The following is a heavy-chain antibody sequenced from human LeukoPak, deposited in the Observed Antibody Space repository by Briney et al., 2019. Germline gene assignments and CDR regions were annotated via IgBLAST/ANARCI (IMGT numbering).Heavy chain of an antibody. D-gene: IGHD6-13*01. Sequence: GESLRLSCAASGFTFTTYWMSWVRQAPGKGLEWVAVISYDGSNKYYADSVKGRFTISRDNSKNTLYLQMNSLRAEDTAVYYCARDVSSSWVFDYWGQGTLVTVSS. J-gene: IGHJ4*02. CDR1: GFTFTTYW. CDR2: ISYDGSNK. V-gene: IGHV3-30*03. CDR3: ARDVSSSWVFDY.